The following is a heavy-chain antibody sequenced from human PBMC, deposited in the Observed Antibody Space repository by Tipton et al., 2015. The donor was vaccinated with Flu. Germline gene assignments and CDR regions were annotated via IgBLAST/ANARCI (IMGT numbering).Heavy chain of an antibody. Sequence: GLVKPSETLSLTCGVSGDAIRSPNYYWGWIRQPPGKGLEWIRNTFHSGNTYLNPSLMRRVTISIDTSRYQFSLKLSSLTAADTAVYYFARRFYSNYVSVLNNWCDPGGQEAFVIVSS. V-gene: IGHV4-39*07. CDR1: GDAIRSPNYY. J-gene: IGHJ5*02. CDR2: TFHSGNT. CDR3: ARRFYSNYVSVLNNWCDP. D-gene: IGHD4-11*01.